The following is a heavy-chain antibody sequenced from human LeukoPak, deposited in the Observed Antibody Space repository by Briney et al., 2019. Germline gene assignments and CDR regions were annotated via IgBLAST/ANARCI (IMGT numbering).Heavy chain of an antibody. Sequence: GGTLRLSCAASGFTFNRYGMSWVRQAPGKGLEWVSGISASGANRYYADSVKGRFTISRDNSKNTLYVQMNSLKTEDTAVYYCAKGPFYGSGGAYFDYWGQGTLVTVSS. J-gene: IGHJ4*02. CDR1: GFTFNRYG. V-gene: IGHV3-23*01. CDR2: ISASGANR. CDR3: AKGPFYGSGGAYFDY. D-gene: IGHD3-10*01.